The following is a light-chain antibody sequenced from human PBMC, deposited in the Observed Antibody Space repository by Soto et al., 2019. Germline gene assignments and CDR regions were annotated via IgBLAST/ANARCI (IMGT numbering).Light chain of an antibody. V-gene: IGKV1-39*01. CDR3: QQSFSSPIA. CDR1: QSIITY. Sequence: IQMTLSPSSVSASVGGRVTITCRASQSIITYLYWFQQKPGKSPKVLIYDASALQSGVPSRFRGSGSGTDFTLSINGLQPEDCSSYYCQQSFSSPIAFCQGTRLEIK. CDR2: DAS. J-gene: IGKJ5*01.